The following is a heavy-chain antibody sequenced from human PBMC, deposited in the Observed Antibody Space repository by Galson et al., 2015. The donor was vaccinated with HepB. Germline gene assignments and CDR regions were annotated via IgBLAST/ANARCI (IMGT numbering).Heavy chain of an antibody. Sequence: SVKVSCKASGYSFSNYGISWVRQAPGQGLEWMGRISPYNGKTDYAQNFQGRVTMTTDTSTTTAYMELRSLRSDDTAVYYCARFIQQLCDYWGQGTLVTVS. CDR3: ARFIQQLCDY. CDR2: ISPYNGKT. V-gene: IGHV1-18*01. J-gene: IGHJ4*02. CDR1: GYSFSNYG. D-gene: IGHD6-13*01.